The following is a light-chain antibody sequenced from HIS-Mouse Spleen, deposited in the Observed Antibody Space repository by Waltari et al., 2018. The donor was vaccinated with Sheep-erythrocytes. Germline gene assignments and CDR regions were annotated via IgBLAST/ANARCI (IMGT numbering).Light chain of an antibody. CDR2: DVS. J-gene: IGLJ2*01. Sequence: QSALTQPRSVSGSPGQSVTISCTGTSSDVGGYNYVSWYQQHPGKAPKLMIYDVSKRPSGVPDRFSRSKSGHTASLPISGLQAEDEADYYCCSYAGSYTLVFGGGTKLTVL. CDR3: CSYAGSYTLV. CDR1: SSDVGGYNY. V-gene: IGLV2-11*01.